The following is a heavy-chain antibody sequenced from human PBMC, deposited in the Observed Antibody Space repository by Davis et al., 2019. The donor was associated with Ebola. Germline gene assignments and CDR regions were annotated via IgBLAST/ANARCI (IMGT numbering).Heavy chain of an antibody. CDR2: IWYDGSNK. J-gene: IGHJ4*02. CDR3: AKDSPTPGY. D-gene: IGHD2/OR15-2a*01. Sequence: GGSLRLSCVSSGFTFSSSGMHWVRQAPGKGLEWVALIWYDGSNKYYADSMKGRFTISRDNSKNTLYLQMNSLRVEDTAVYYCAKDSPTPGYWGQGTLVTVSS. CDR1: GFTFSSSG. V-gene: IGHV3-33*06.